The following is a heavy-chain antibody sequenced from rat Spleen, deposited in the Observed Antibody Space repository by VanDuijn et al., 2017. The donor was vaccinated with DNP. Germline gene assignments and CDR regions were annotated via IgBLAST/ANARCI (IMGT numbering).Heavy chain of an antibody. D-gene: IGHD1-2*01. CDR1: GFIFSNYW. Sequence: EVQVVESGGGPVQPGRSLKLSCVASGFIFSNYWMTWIRQAPGKGLEWVASIGSTGDNTYYSDSVKGRFTIARADAKSTLYLQMDSLRSEDTATYYCATSDSYGFAYWGQGTLVTVSS. CDR3: ATSDSYGFAY. J-gene: IGHJ3*01. V-gene: IGHV5-31*01. CDR2: IGSTGDNT.